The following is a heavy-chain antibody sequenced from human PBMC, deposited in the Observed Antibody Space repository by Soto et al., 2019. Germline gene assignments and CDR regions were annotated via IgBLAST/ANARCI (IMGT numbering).Heavy chain of an antibody. D-gene: IGHD3-3*01. V-gene: IGHV3-21*01. CDR2: ISSSSSYI. J-gene: IGHJ6*02. CDR3: ARDFPFTRITIFGLVTPYGMEV. CDR1: GFTFSSYR. Sequence: PGGSLRLACAASGFTFSSYRMNWVRQAPGKGLEWVSSISSSSSYIYYADSVKRRFTISRDNAKNSLYLQMNSLRAEDTAVYYCARDFPFTRITIFGLVTPYGMEVWRQGTTVTGS.